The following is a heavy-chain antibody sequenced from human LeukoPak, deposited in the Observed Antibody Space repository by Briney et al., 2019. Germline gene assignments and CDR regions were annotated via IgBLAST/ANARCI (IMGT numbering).Heavy chain of an antibody. Sequence: GSSVKVSCKASGGTFSSYAISWVRQAAGQGLEWMGRIIPIFGTANYAQKFQGRVTITTDESTSTAYMELSSLRSEDTAVYYCARDSVGATEPFDYWGQGTLVTVSS. CDR3: ARDSVGATEPFDY. V-gene: IGHV1-69*05. J-gene: IGHJ4*02. D-gene: IGHD1-26*01. CDR1: GGTFSSYA. CDR2: IIPIFGTA.